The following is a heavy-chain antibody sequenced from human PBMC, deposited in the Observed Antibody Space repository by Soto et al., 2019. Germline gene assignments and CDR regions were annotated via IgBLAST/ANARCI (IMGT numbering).Heavy chain of an antibody. Sequence: FLRLSCSASGFNFAAYTMSWVRLTPGKGLEWVGFIRRIAYGGTTDYAASVKGRFTISRDDSRKIVYLQMSRLKIEDTAVYYCSRSLAIDFDSWGQGTLVTVSS. J-gene: IGHJ4*02. V-gene: IGHV3-49*04. CDR3: SRSLAIDFDS. CDR1: GFNFAAYT. CDR2: IRRIAYGGTT.